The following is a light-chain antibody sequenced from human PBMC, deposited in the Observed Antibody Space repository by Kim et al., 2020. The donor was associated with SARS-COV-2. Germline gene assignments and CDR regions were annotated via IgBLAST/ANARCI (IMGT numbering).Light chain of an antibody. V-gene: IGLV1-44*01. CDR3: AAWDDSLNGSWV. Sequence: ELTQPPSASGTPGQRVTISCSGSSSNIGSNTVNWYQQLPGTAPKLLIYSNNQRPSGVPDRFSGSKSGTSASLAISGLQSEDEADYYCAAWDDSLNGSWVFGGGTQLTVL. CDR1: SSNIGSNT. CDR2: SNN. J-gene: IGLJ3*02.